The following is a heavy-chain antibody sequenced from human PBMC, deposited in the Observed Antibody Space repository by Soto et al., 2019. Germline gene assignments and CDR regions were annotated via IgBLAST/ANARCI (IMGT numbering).Heavy chain of an antibody. J-gene: IGHJ4*02. CDR3: ARRGYCTNGVCYGPIDY. D-gene: IGHD2-8*01. CDR1: GFTFSSYE. Sequence: GGSLRLSCAASGFTFSSYEMNWVRQAPGKGLEWVSYISSSGSTIYYADSVKGRFTISRDNAKNSLYLQMNSLRAEDTAVYYCARRGYCTNGVCYGPIDYWGQGTLVTVSP. CDR2: ISSSGSTI. V-gene: IGHV3-48*03.